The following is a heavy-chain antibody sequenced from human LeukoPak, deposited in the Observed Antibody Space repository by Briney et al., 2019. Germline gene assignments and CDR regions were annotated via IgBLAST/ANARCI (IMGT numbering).Heavy chain of an antibody. CDR1: GFTFSSYS. CDR2: ISSSSSYI. V-gene: IGHV3-21*01. D-gene: IGHD3-10*01. CDR3: AISYYGSGSPGGY. J-gene: IGHJ4*02. Sequence: AGGSLRLSCAASGFTFSSYSMNWVRQAPGKGLEWVSSISSSSSYIYYADSVKGRFTISRDNAKNSLYLQMNSLRAEDTAVYYCAISYYGSGSPGGYWGQGTLVTVSS.